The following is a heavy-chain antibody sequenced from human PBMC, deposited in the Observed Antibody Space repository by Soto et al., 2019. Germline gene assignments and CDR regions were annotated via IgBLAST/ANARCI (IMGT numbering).Heavy chain of an antibody. CDR3: AKDWARATVDYFDY. J-gene: IGHJ4*02. CDR2: ISYDGSNK. V-gene: IGHV3-30*18. Sequence: PGGSLRLSCAASGFTFSSYGMHWGRQAPGKGLEWVAVISYDGSNKYYADSVKGRFTISRDNSKNTLYLQMKSLRAEDTAVYYCAKDWARATVDYFDYWGQGNLVTVSS. CDR1: GFTFSSYG. D-gene: IGHD4-4*01.